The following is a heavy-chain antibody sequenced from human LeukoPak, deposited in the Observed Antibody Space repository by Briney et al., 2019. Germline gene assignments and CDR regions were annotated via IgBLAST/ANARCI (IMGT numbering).Heavy chain of an antibody. CDR2: IHYSGKV. Sequence: SGTLSLTCTVSGGSLSSSGHWWVWIRQPPGKGLEWIGSIHYSGKVYYNPSLKSRVTTSVDTSTDQFSLRLSSATAADTAIYYCARQSGDQSSAWYFDYWGQGTLVIVSS. CDR1: GGSLSSSGHW. CDR3: ARQSGDQSSAWYFDY. V-gene: IGHV4-39*01. D-gene: IGHD6-19*01. J-gene: IGHJ4*02.